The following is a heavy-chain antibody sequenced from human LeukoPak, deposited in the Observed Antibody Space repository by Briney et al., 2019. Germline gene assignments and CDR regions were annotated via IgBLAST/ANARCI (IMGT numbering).Heavy chain of an antibody. CDR2: FDPEDGET. CDR1: GYTLTELS. CDR3: ATAPPAPSIAARGVYNWFDP. J-gene: IGHJ5*02. D-gene: IGHD6-6*01. V-gene: IGHV1-24*01. Sequence: EASVKVSCKVSGYTLTELSMHWVRQAPGKGLEWMGGFDPEDGETIYAQKFQGRVTMTEDTSTDTAYMELSSLRSEDTAVYYCATAPPAPSIAARGVYNWFDPWGQGTLVTVSS.